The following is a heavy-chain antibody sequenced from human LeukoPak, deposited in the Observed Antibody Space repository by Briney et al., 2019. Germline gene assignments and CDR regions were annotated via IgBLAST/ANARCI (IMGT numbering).Heavy chain of an antibody. CDR1: GFTFSSYA. Sequence: GGSLRLSCAASGFTFSSYAMSWVRQAPGKGLEWVSVISGSGGSTYYADSVKGRFTISRDNSKNTLYLQMNSLRAEDTAVYYCAKDHGITMVRGPDSPSAVDYWGQGTLVTVSS. J-gene: IGHJ4*02. D-gene: IGHD3-10*01. CDR2: ISGSGGST. V-gene: IGHV3-23*01. CDR3: AKDHGITMVRGPDSPSAVDY.